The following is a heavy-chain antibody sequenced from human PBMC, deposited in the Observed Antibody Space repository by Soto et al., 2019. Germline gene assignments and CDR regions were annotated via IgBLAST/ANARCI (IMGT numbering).Heavy chain of an antibody. D-gene: IGHD5-12*01. CDR1: GGSFSGYY. J-gene: IGHJ4*02. CDR2: INHSGST. V-gene: IGHV4-34*01. Sequence: SETLSLTCAVYGGSFSGYYWSWIRQPPGKGLEWIGEINHSGSTNYNPSLKSRVTISVDTSKNQFSLKLSSVTAADTAVYYCARVAWGPRGYSGYGTTAMVLFDYWGQGTLVTVSS. CDR3: ARVAWGPRGYSGYGTTAMVLFDY.